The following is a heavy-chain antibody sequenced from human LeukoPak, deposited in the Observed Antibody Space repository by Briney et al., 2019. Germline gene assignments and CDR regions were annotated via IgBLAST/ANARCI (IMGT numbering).Heavy chain of an antibody. CDR3: AKRDIVVVPAAIRGENYFDY. CDR1: GFTFSSYA. V-gene: IGHV3-23*01. J-gene: IGHJ4*02. CDR2: ISGSGGST. D-gene: IGHD2-2*02. Sequence: PGGSLRLSCAASGFTFSSYAMSWVRQAPGKGLEWVSAISGSGGSTYYADSVKGRFTISRDNSKNTLYLQMNSLRAEDTAVYYCAKRDIVVVPAAIRGENYFDYWGQGTLVTVSS.